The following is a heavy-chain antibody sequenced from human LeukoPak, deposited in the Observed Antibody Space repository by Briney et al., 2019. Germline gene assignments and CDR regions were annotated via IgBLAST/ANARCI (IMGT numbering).Heavy chain of an antibody. D-gene: IGHD3-22*01. CDR2: INPNSGGT. CDR3: ARDSSGYYDSSGYYPNDAFDI. Sequence: ASVKVSCKASGCTFTSYGISWVRQAPGQGLEWMGWINPNSGGTNYAQKFQGRVTMTRDTSISTAYMELSRLRSDDTAVYYCARDSSGYYDSSGYYPNDAFDIWGQGTMVTVSS. J-gene: IGHJ3*02. CDR1: GCTFTSYG. V-gene: IGHV1-2*02.